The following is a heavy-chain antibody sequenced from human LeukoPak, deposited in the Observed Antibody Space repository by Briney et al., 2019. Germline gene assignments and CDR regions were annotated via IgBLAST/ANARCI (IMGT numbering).Heavy chain of an antibody. CDR2: ISGSGGGT. J-gene: IGHJ4*02. Sequence: TGGSLRLSCAASGFTFSNFAMSWVRQAPGKGLEWVSGISGSGGGTYYADSVKGRFTISRDDSKKTLYLQMNSLRAEDTAVYYCAKSGLNRFDYWGQGILVTVSS. V-gene: IGHV3-23*01. D-gene: IGHD2-15*01. CDR1: GFTFSNFA. CDR3: AKSGLNRFDY.